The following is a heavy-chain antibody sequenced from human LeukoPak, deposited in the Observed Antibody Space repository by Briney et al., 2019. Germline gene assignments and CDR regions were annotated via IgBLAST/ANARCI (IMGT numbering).Heavy chain of an antibody. CDR1: GFTFSDSG. J-gene: IGHJ6*03. D-gene: IGHD1-26*01. CDR2: IRSKADNYAT. CDR3: AKGGVVGAGVGDYYYMDV. V-gene: IGHV3-73*01. Sequence: GGSLRLSCAASGFTFSDSGIHWVRQASGKGLEWVGHIRSKADNYATVYAASVKGRFAITRDDSENTAYLQMNSLKTEDTAVYYCAKGGVVGAGVGDYYYMDVWGKGTTVTVSS.